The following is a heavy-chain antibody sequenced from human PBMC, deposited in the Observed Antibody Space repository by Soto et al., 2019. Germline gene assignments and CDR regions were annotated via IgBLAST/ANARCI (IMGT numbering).Heavy chain of an antibody. CDR1: GDSLTRNY. Sequence: SETLSLTCTVSGDSLTRNYWSWFRQSPGKGLEWLAFIHNGRTTNYNPSLVGRVSISVDTSKSQLSLNLNSVTAADTAVYYCARPLSGGFDFWGQAPLRTVSS. CDR2: IHNGRTT. CDR3: ARPLSGGFDF. J-gene: IGHJ4*02. V-gene: IGHV4-59*01.